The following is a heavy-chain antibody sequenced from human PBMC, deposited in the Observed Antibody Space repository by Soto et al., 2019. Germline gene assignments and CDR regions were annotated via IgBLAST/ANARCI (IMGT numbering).Heavy chain of an antibody. V-gene: IGHV4-59*01. J-gene: IGHJ4*02. CDR1: GGSISSYY. D-gene: IGHD3-10*01. CDR3: ARDIVTYYYGSGRRREYYFDY. CDR2: IYYSGST. Sequence: SETLSLTCTVSGGSISSYYWSWIRQPPGKGLEWIGYIYYSGSTNYNPSLKSRVTISVDTSKNQFSLKLSSVTAADTAVYYCARDIVTYYYGSGRRREYYFDYWGQGTLVTVSS.